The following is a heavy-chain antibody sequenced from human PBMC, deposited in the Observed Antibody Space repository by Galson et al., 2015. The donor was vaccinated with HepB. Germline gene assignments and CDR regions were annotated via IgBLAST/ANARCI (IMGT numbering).Heavy chain of an antibody. J-gene: IGHJ6*03. V-gene: IGHV3-21*01. Sequence: SLRLSCAASGFTFSSYSMNWVRQAPGKGLEWVSSISSSSSYIYYADSVKGRFTISRDNAKNSLYLQMNSLRAEDTAVYYCAREGSSSWYSPRSYLVNYMDVWGKGTTVTVSS. CDR1: GFTFSSYS. D-gene: IGHD6-13*01. CDR2: ISSSSSYI. CDR3: AREGSSSWYSPRSYLVNYMDV.